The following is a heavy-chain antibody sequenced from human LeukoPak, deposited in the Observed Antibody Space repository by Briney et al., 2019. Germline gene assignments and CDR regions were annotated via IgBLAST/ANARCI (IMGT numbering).Heavy chain of an antibody. CDR2: ISYDGINR. V-gene: IGHV3-30*18. J-gene: IGHJ4*02. CDR3: AKDSTLVGATSFDY. CDR1: GFSFSTYG. Sequence: PGRPLRLSCAASGFSFSTYGMHWVRQAPGKGLEWVAVISYDGINRFYTDSVQGRFTISRDNSKSTLFLQMNSLSAEDTAVYYCAKDSTLVGATSFDYWGQGTLVTVS. D-gene: IGHD1-26*01.